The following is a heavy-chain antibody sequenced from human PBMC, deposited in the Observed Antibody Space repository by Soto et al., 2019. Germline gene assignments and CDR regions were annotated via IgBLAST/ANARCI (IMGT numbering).Heavy chain of an antibody. CDR2: IYPGDSDT. CDR3: ARLSVYYGSGTGRYYYYGMDV. V-gene: IGHV5-51*01. D-gene: IGHD3-10*01. J-gene: IGHJ6*02. Sequence: GESLKISCKGSGYSFTSYWIGWVRQMPGKGLEWMGIIYPGDSDTRYSPSFQGQVTISADKSISTACLQWSSLKASDTAMYYCARLSVYYGSGTGRYYYYGMDVWGQGTTVTVSS. CDR1: GYSFTSYW.